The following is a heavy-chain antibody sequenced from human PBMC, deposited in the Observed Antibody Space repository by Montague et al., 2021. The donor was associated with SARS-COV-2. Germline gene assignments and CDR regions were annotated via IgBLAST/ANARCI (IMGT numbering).Heavy chain of an antibody. V-gene: IGHV4-61*08. CDR3: ARHDHTDFGNPNWFDP. D-gene: IGHD5-18*01. Sequence: SETLSLTCTVSGGSVNSGGYYWSWIRQPPGKGLEWIGNIYYSGTTNYNPSLKSRVTISVDTSKNQFSLELRAVTAADTGLYYCARHDHTDFGNPNWFDPWGQGTLVTVSS. J-gene: IGHJ5*02. CDR2: IYYSGTT. CDR1: GGSVNSGGYY.